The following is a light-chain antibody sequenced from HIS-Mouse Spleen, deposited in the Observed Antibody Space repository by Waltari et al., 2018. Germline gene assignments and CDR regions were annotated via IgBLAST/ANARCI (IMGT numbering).Light chain of an antibody. CDR1: SSDVGSYNL. CDR2: EGN. J-gene: IGLJ1*01. Sequence: QSALTQPASVSGSPGPSLTIPCTGTSSDVGSYNLVPWYQQHPGKAPKLMIYEGNKRPSGVSNRFSGSKSGNTASLTISGLQAEDEADYYCCSYAGSSTYVFGTGTKVTVL. CDR3: CSYAGSSTYV. V-gene: IGLV2-23*01.